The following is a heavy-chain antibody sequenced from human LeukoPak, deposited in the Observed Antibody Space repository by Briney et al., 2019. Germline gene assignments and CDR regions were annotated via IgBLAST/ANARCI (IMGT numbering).Heavy chain of an antibody. J-gene: IGHJ4*02. CDR2: IGRGYGIT. CDR3: ARETVHY. D-gene: IGHD4-17*01. CDR1: RFTFSNYE. Sequence: PGGSLRLACAASRFTFSNYEFNWVRQAPGKGLEWVSYIGRGYGITYYADSVKGRFTVSRDDAKNSVYLQMNSLRAEDTALYYCARETVHYWGQGILVTVSS. V-gene: IGHV3-48*03.